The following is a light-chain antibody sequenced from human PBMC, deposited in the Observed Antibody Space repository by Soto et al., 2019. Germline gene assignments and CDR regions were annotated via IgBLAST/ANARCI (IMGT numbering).Light chain of an antibody. CDR1: SSDVGGYNY. V-gene: IGLV2-11*01. CDR3: CSYAGTYTQWV. Sequence: QSALTQPRSVSGSPGQSATISCTGTSSDVGGYNYVSWYQQHPGKAPKLVIYDVSKRPSGVPDRFSGSKSGNTAPLTVSGLQAEDEADYSRCSYAGTYTQWVFGGGTKVTVL. J-gene: IGLJ3*02. CDR2: DVS.